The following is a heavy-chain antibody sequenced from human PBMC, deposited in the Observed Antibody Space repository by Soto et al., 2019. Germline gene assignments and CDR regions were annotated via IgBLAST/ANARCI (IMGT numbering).Heavy chain of an antibody. CDR3: ARESLSYSRSPKYFQH. D-gene: IGHD6-13*01. CDR1: GFTFSSYS. V-gene: IGHV3-48*02. CDR2: ISSSSSTI. Sequence: GGSLRLSCAASGFTFSSYSMNWVRQAPGKGLEWVSYISSSSSTIYYADSVKGRFTISRDNAKNSLYLQMNSLRDEDTAVYYCARESLSYSRSPKYFQHWGQGTLVTVSS. J-gene: IGHJ1*01.